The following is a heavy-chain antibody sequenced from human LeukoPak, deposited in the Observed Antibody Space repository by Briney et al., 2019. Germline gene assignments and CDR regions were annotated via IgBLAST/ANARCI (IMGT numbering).Heavy chain of an antibody. V-gene: IGHV3-23*01. D-gene: IGHD2-2*01. J-gene: IGHJ6*02. CDR3: AKGLVVPAALGLYYYYGMDV. CDR2: ISGSGGST. Sequence: GGSLRLSCAASGFTFSSYSMNWVRQAPGKGLEWVSAISGSGGSTYYADSVKGRFTISRDNSKNTLYLQMNSLRAEDTAVYYCAKGLVVPAALGLYYYYGMDVWGQGTTVTVSS. CDR1: GFTFSSYS.